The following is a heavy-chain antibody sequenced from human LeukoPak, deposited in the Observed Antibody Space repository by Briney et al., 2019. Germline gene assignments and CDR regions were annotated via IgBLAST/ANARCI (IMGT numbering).Heavy chain of an antibody. CDR1: GFTFDDYA. D-gene: IGHD6-19*01. J-gene: IGHJ4*02. V-gene: IGHV3-9*01. CDR2: ISWNSGSI. CDR3: AKDESASEQWLAPGYFDY. Sequence: SLRLSCAASGFTFDDYAMHWVRQAPGKGLEWVSGISWNSGSIGYADSVKGRFTISRDNAKNSLYLQMNSLRAEDTALYYCAKDESASEQWLAPGYFDYWGQGTLVTVSS.